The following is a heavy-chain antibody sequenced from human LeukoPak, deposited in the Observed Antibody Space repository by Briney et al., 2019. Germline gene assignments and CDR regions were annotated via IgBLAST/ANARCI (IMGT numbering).Heavy chain of an antibody. CDR2: MNPNSGNT. D-gene: IGHD3-9*01. CDR3: ASGNYDILTDYHWFDP. CDR1: GYTFTSYD. J-gene: IGHJ5*02. Sequence: ASVKVSCKASGYTFTSYDINWVRQATGQGLEWMGWMNPNSGNTGYAQKFQGRVTMTRNTSISTAYMELSSLRSEDTAVYYCASGNYDILTDYHWFDPWGQGTLVTVSS. V-gene: IGHV1-8*01.